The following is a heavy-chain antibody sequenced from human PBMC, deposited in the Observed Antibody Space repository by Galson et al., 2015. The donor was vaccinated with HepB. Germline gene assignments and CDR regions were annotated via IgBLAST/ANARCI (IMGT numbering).Heavy chain of an antibody. CDR1: GFTFSDYG. Sequence: SLRLSCAASGFTFSDYGIHWVRQAPGKGLEWVAFIRYDGSKTYYVDSVKGRFTISRDNSKNTLYLQMNSLRPEDTGVYYCATQEPSGYFDSWGQGTLVTVSS. J-gene: IGHJ4*02. CDR3: ATQEPSGYFDS. V-gene: IGHV3-30*02. CDR2: IRYDGSKT. D-gene: IGHD1-26*01.